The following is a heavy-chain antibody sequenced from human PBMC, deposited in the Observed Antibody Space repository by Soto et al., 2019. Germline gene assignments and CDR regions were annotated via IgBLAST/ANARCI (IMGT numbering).Heavy chain of an antibody. D-gene: IGHD3-22*01. V-gene: IGHV3-23*01. CDR2: ISDGGGHT. J-gene: IGHJ4*02. CDR3: VRYESRVYEYYFDY. CDR1: GFTFSSCA. Sequence: GGSLRLSCAASGFTFSSCAMSWVRQAPGKGLEWVSGISDGGGHTFYADSVKGRFTISRDNSKNTLYLQMNSLSLEDTAVYYCVRYESRVYEYYFDYWGQGNLVTVSS.